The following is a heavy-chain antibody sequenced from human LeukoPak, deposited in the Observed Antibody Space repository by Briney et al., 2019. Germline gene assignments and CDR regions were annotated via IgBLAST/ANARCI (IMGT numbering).Heavy chain of an antibody. D-gene: IGHD3-10*01. Sequence: SVTLSLTCTVSGGSISSYYWSWIRQPPGKGLEWIGYIYYSGSTNYNPSLKSRVTISVDTSKNQFSLKLSSVTAADTAVYYCARDPYLWAYGMDVWGQGTTVTVSS. CDR2: IYYSGST. CDR1: GGSISSYY. CDR3: ARDPYLWAYGMDV. V-gene: IGHV4-59*12. J-gene: IGHJ6*02.